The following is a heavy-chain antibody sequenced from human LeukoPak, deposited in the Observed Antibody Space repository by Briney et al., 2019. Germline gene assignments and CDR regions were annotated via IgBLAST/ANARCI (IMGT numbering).Heavy chain of an antibody. V-gene: IGHV3-21*01. D-gene: IGHD2-2*01. CDR2: IDGSSSYI. CDR3: ARALGYCSSASCYYFDN. CDR1: GFTFSSYS. Sequence: PGGSLRLSCAASGFTFSSYSINWVRQAPGKGLEWVSSIDGSSSYIYYADSVKGRFTISRDNAKNSLYLQMNSLRAEDTAVYYCARALGYCSSASCYYFDNWGQGTLVNVPS. J-gene: IGHJ4*02.